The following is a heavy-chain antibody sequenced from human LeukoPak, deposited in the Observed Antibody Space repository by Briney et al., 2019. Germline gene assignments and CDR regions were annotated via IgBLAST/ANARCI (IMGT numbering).Heavy chain of an antibody. Sequence: ASVKVSCKASGYTFTGYYMHWVRQAPGQGLEWMGWINPNSGGTNYAQKFQGRVTMTRDTSISTACMELSRLRSDDTAVYYCARDLAVISGSQGNYYYMDVWGKGTTVTVSS. D-gene: IGHD3-22*01. CDR2: INPNSGGT. CDR1: GYTFTGYY. J-gene: IGHJ6*03. V-gene: IGHV1-2*02. CDR3: ARDLAVISGSQGNYYYMDV.